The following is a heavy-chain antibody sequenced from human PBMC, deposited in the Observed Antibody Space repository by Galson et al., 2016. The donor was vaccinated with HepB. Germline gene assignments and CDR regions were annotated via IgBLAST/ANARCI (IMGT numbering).Heavy chain of an antibody. CDR3: AKDLGSTSGFYYYTMDV. CDR2: ISYDGSNK. CDR1: GFTFSSYG. Sequence: SLRLSCAASGFTFSSYGMHWVRQAPGKGLEWVAVISYDGSNKYYADSVKGRFTISRDNSKNTLFLQMNSLRVEDTAVYFCAKDLGSTSGFYYYTMDVWGQGTTVTVSS. D-gene: IGHD6-13*01. V-gene: IGHV3-30*18. J-gene: IGHJ6*02.